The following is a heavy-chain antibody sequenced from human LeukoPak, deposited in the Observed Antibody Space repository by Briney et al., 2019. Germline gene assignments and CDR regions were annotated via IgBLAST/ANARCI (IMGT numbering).Heavy chain of an antibody. CDR3: ASLWFGELFHDAFDI. V-gene: IGHV3-20*04. D-gene: IGHD3-10*01. CDR1: GFTFDDYG. J-gene: IGHJ3*02. CDR2: INWNGGST. Sequence: GGSLRLSCAASGFTFDDYGMSWVRQAPGKGLEWVSGINWNGGSTVYADSVKGRFTISRDNAKNSLYLQMNSLRAEDTALYYCASLWFGELFHDAFDIWGQGTMVTVSS.